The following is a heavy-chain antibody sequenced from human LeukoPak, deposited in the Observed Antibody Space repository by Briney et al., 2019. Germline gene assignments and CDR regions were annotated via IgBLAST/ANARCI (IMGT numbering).Heavy chain of an antibody. CDR3: AIVARGCSITSCYIDS. CDR1: GFTFSNAW. Sequence: PGGSLRLSCAASGFTFSNAWMSWVRQAPGKGLEWVGRIKSKTDGGTTDYAAPVKGRFTISRDDSKNTLYLQMNSLKTEDTAVYYCAIVARGCSITSCYIDSWGQGTLVTVSS. V-gene: IGHV3-15*01. D-gene: IGHD2-2*01. J-gene: IGHJ4*02. CDR2: IKSKTDGGTT.